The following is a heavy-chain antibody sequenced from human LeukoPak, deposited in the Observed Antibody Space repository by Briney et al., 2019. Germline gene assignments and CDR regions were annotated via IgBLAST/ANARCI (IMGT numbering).Heavy chain of an antibody. Sequence: GSLRLSCAASGFTFSSYEMNWVRQAPGKGLEWIGSIYYSGSTYYNPSLKSRVTISVDTSKNQFSLKLSSVTAADTAVYYCVRGDSSGWYARGYFDYWGQGTLVTVSS. D-gene: IGHD6-19*01. CDR1: GFTFSSYE. CDR3: VRGDSSGWYARGYFDY. J-gene: IGHJ4*02. CDR2: IYYSGST. V-gene: IGHV4-39*07.